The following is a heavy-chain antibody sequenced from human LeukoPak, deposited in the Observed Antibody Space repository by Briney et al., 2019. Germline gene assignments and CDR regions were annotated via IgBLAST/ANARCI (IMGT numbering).Heavy chain of an antibody. CDR1: GFTFSSYW. CDR3: ARDLATRQRTGLYDS. J-gene: IGHJ4*02. V-gene: IGHV3-30*02. Sequence: GGSLRLSCAASGFTFSSYWMHWVRQAPGKGLEWVTFIRYDGSNKYYADSVKGRITISRDNSRNTLYLQMNSLRAEDTAVYYCARDLATRQRTGLYDSWGQGALVTVSS. D-gene: IGHD3-16*02. CDR2: IRYDGSNK.